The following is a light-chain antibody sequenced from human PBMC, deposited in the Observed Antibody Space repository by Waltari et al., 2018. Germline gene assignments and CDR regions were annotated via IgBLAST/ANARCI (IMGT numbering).Light chain of an antibody. CDR2: NTN. Sequence: QTVVTQEPSFSVSPGGKVTLTCGLSSGSVSSNSHPIRYQQTPGQAPLTLIYNTNTRLSGVPDRFSGSILGNKAALTITGAQADDESDYYCLLFMGGGVYVFGTGTKVTVL. CDR3: LLFMGGGVYV. V-gene: IGLV8-61*01. J-gene: IGLJ1*01. CDR1: SGSVSSNSH.